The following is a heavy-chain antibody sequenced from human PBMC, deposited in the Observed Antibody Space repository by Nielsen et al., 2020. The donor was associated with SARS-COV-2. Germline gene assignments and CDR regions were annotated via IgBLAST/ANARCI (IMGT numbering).Heavy chain of an antibody. V-gene: IGHV4-30-4*01. CDR1: GGSISSGDYY. J-gene: IGHJ6*02. CDR2: IYYSGST. Sequence: SETLSLTCTVSGGSISSGDYYWGWIRQPPGKGLEWIGYIYYSGSTYYNPSLKSRVTISVDTSKNQFSLKLSSVTAADTALYYCARGGTIFGVVNSGMDVWGQGTTVTVSS. D-gene: IGHD3-3*01. CDR3: ARGGTIFGVVNSGMDV.